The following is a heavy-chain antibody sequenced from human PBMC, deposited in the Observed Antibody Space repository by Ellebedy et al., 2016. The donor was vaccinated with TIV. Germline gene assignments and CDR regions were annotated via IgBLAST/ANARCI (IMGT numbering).Heavy chain of an antibody. V-gene: IGHV3-23*01. J-gene: IGHJ4*02. CDR3: AKGHRSGWYFFDY. Sequence: GGSLRLSCAASGFTFSNYAMYWVRQAPGKGLECVSGITGRGDSTYYADSVKGRFAISRDNSKNTLYLQMNSLRAEDTAVYYCAKGHRSGWYFFDYWGQGTPVTVSS. D-gene: IGHD6-19*01. CDR2: ITGRGDST. CDR1: GFTFSNYA.